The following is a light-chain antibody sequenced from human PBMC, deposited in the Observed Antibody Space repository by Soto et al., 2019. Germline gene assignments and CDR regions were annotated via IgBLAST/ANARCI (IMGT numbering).Light chain of an antibody. CDR2: DAS. CDR3: QQRSNWPLT. J-gene: IGKJ4*01. Sequence: DIQLTQSPSSLSASVGDRVTITCQASHDIITYLNWFQQRPGKVPKLLIHDASKLETGVPSRFSGSGSGTRFSLNITGLQPEDVATYYCQQRSNWPLTFGGGTRVEIK. V-gene: IGKV1-33*01. CDR1: HDIITY.